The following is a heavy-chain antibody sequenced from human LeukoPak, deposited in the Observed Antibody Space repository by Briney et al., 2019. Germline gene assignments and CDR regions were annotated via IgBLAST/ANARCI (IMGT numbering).Heavy chain of an antibody. Sequence: ASVKVSCKASGYTFTGYYMHWVRQAPGQGLEWMGWINPNSGGTNYAQKFQGRVTMTRDTSISTAYMKLSRLRSDDTPVYYCARDFVRGYSYGFFDYWGQGTLVTVSS. CDR3: ARDFVRGYSYGFFDY. CDR2: INPNSGGT. V-gene: IGHV1-2*02. D-gene: IGHD5-18*01. J-gene: IGHJ4*02. CDR1: GYTFTGYY.